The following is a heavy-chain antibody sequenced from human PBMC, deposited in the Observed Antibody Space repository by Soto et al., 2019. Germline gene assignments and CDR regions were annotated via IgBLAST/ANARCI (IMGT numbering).Heavy chain of an antibody. CDR2: YDPEEGET. CDR3: ATHKRVCYGDYEGGLDY. J-gene: IGHJ4*02. Sequence: QVQLVQSGAEVKKPGASVKVSCKVSGYTLTKLSMHWVRQAPGTGLEWMGGYDPEEGETIYARQFQGRVTMTEDTFKDKAYRELSSLGSEDTVVYYCATHKRVCYGDYEGGLDYWGQGTLITVSS. CDR1: GYTLTKLS. D-gene: IGHD4-17*01. V-gene: IGHV1-24*01.